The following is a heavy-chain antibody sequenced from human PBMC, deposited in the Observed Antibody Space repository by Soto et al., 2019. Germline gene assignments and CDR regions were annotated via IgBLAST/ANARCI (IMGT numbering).Heavy chain of an antibody. CDR2: ISTAHSDI. J-gene: IGHJ4*02. Sequence: PVKVTCTDSGGTYSSSASSWVRQAPGQGLEWMGWISTAHSDIGYAQKFQGRVTMTTDTSTSTAFMEMRSLTSDDTAVYYCARDLAYIREYWGQGTQVTVSS. D-gene: IGHD3-10*01. CDR1: GGTYSSSA. CDR3: ARDLAYIREY. V-gene: IGHV1-18*01.